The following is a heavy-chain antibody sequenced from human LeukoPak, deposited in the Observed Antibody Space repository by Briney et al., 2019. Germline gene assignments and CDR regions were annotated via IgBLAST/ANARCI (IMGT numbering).Heavy chain of an antibody. CDR3: AKQSYARSLGE. J-gene: IGHJ4*02. V-gene: IGHV3-23*01. CDR1: GFPFSDFS. D-gene: IGHD2-8*01. Sequence: PGGSLRLSCATSGFPFSDFSMSWVRQAPGKGLEWISTTNSGGTSTYYAESVKGRLTISRDNSKNTLYLQMSSLRVKDTAVYYCAKQSYARSLGEGGPGTLVSVSS. CDR2: TNSGGTST.